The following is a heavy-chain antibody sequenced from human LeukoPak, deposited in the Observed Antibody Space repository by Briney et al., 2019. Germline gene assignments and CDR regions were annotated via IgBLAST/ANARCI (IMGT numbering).Heavy chain of an antibody. CDR1: AFIFSGHW. J-gene: IGHJ3*02. V-gene: IGHV3-7*01. CDR3: ARAMAEDDAFDI. D-gene: IGHD5-24*01. Sequence: GGSLRLSCEGSAFIFSGHWMNWVRQTPGKGLEWVANIKQDGSEKYYVDSVKGRFTISRDNAKNSLYLQMNSLRAEDTAVYYCARAMAEDDAFDIWGQGTMVTVSS. CDR2: IKQDGSEK.